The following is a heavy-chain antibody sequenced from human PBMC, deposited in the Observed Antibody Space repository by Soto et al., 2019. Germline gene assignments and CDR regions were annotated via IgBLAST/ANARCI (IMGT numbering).Heavy chain of an antibody. V-gene: IGHV3-7*01. J-gene: IGHJ3*02. CDR2: IKQDGSEK. D-gene: IGHD3-9*01. CDR1: GFTFSSYW. CDR3: GRGVRTIKIGADACDI. Sequence: PGGSLRLSCAASGFTFSSYWMSWVRQAPGKGLEWVANIKQDGSEKYYVDSVKGRFTISRDNAKNSLYLQMDSLRAEDTAVYYCGRGVRTIKIGADACDIWGQGTMVTVSS.